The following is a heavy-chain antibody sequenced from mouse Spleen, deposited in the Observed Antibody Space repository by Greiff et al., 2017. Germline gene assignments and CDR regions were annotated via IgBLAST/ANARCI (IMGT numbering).Heavy chain of an antibody. D-gene: IGHD2-3*01. Sequence: VQLQQPGAELVKPGASVKLSCKASGYTFTSYWMQWVKQRPGQGLEWIGEIDPSDSYTNYNQKFKGKATLTVDTSSSTAYMQLSSLTSEDSAVYYCASRDGYYGPAWFAYWGQGTLVTVSA. CDR1: GYTFTSYW. J-gene: IGHJ3*01. CDR2: IDPSDSYT. CDR3: ASRDGYYGPAWFAY. V-gene: IGHV1-50*01.